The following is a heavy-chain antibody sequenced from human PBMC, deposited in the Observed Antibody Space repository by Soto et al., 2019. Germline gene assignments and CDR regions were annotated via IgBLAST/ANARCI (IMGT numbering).Heavy chain of an antibody. CDR2: IIPIFGTA. J-gene: IGHJ2*01. D-gene: IGHD4-17*01. CDR3: ARRWDYGDYSFDWYFDL. V-gene: IGHV1-69*06. CDR1: GGTFSSYA. Sequence: SVKVSCKASGGTFSSYAISWVRQAPGQGLEWMGGIIPIFGTANYAQKFQGRVTITADKSTSTAYMELSSLRSEDTAVYYCARRWDYGDYSFDWYFDLWGRGTLVTVSS.